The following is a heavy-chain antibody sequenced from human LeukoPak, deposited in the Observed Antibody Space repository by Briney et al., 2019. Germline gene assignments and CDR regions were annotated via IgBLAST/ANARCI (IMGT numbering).Heavy chain of an antibody. V-gene: IGHV1-8*01. J-gene: IGHJ5*02. Sequence: GTVEVSCKASGYTFTSYDINWVRQATGQGLEWMGWMNPNSGNTGYAQKFQGRVTMTRNTSISTAYMELSSLRSEDTAVYYCARRILGYCSSTSCYSGLNWFDPWGQGTLVTVSS. CDR2: MNPNSGNT. CDR3: ARRILGYCSSTSCYSGLNWFDP. CDR1: GYTFTSYD. D-gene: IGHD2-2*02.